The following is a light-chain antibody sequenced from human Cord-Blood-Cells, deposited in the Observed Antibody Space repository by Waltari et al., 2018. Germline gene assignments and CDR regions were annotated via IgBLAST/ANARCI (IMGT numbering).Light chain of an antibody. J-gene: IGLJ3*02. CDR3: AAWDDSLSGWV. CDR1: SSNIGSNY. Sequence: QSVLTQPPSASGTPGQRVTISCSGSSSNIGSNYVYWYQQLPGTAPKLLIYRNNRRPSGVPVRFSGSKSGTSASLAISGLRSEDEADYYCAAWDDSLSGWVFGGGTKLTVL. CDR2: RNN. V-gene: IGLV1-47*01.